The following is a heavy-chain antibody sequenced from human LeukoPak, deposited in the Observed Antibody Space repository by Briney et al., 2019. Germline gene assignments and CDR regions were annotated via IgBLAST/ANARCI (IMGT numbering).Heavy chain of an antibody. J-gene: IGHJ4*02. V-gene: IGHV4-59*01. CDR3: ARSAAPYDYVWGSYRYQYYFDY. D-gene: IGHD3-16*02. CDR1: GGSISSYY. Sequence: NPSETLSLTCTVSGGSISSYYWSWIRQPPGKGLEWIGYIYYSGSTNYNPSLKSRVTISVDTSKNQFSLKLSSVTAADTAVYYCARSAAPYDYVWGSYRYQYYFDYGGQGTLVTVSS. CDR2: IYYSGST.